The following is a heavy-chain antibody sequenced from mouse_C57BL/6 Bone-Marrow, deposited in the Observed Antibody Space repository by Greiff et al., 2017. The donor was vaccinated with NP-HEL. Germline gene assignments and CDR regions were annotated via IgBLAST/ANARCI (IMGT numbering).Heavy chain of an antibody. V-gene: IGHV1-64*01. CDR2: INPNSGST. CDR3: ARSGVYYGISYVYFFDY. J-gene: IGHJ2*01. CDR1: GYTFTSYW. D-gene: IGHD1-1*01. Sequence: QVQLQQPGAELVKPGASVKLSCKASGYTFTSYWMHWVKQRPGQGLEWIGMINPNSGSTNYNEKFKSKATLTVDKSSSTAYMQLSSLTSEDSPLYYSARSGVYYGISYVYFFDYWGQGTTLTVSS.